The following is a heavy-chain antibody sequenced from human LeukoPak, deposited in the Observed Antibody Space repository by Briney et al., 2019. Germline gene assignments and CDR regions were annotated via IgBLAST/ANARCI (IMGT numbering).Heavy chain of an antibody. CDR2: IYHSGST. D-gene: IGHD3-10*01. Sequence: SETLSLTCADSGGSISSGGYSWSWIRQPPGKGLEWIGYIYHSGSTYYNPSLKSRVTISVDRSKNQFSLKLSSVTAADTAVYYCARGLIDYYGSGSYFDYWGQGTLVTVSS. CDR1: GGSISSGGYS. CDR3: ARGLIDYYGSGSYFDY. J-gene: IGHJ4*02. V-gene: IGHV4-30-2*01.